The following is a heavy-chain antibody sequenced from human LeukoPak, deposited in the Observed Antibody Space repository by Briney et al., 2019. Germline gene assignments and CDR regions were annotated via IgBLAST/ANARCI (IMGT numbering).Heavy chain of an antibody. V-gene: IGHV3-11*05. CDR1: GFTSSDYY. D-gene: IGHD4-17*01. CDR2: ISSSSSYT. CDR3: ARDRDYGENDY. J-gene: IGHJ4*02. Sequence: PGGSLRLSCAASGFTSSDYYMSWIRQAPGKGLEWVSYISSSSSYTNYADSVKGRFTISRDNAKNSLYLQMNSLRAEDTAVYYCARDRDYGENDYWGQGTLVTVSS.